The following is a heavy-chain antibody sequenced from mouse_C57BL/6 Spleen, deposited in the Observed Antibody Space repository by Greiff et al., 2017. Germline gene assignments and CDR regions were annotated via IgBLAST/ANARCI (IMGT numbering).Heavy chain of an antibody. CDR2: IDPSDSYT. CDR1: GYTFTSYW. Sequence: VQLQQPGAELVMPGASVKLSCKASGYTFTSYWMHWVKQRPGQGLEWIGEIDPSDSYTNYNQKFKGKSTLAVDKSSSTAYMQLSSLTSEDSAVYYCARSPITTVVGGGYFDYWGQGTTLTVSS. J-gene: IGHJ2*01. CDR3: ARSPITTVVGGGYFDY. V-gene: IGHV1-69*01. D-gene: IGHD1-1*01.